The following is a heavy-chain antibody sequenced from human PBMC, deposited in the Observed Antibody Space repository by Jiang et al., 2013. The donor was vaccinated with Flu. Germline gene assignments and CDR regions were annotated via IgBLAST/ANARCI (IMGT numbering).Heavy chain of an antibody. Sequence: KVSCKASGGTFSNYAFSWMRQAPGQGLEWMGGIIPVFGPANYAQKFQGRVTLTADESTTTAYMELTSLRSEDTAVYYCARYYYGSGSYWYYFDSWGQGTLVTVSS. CDR3: ARYYYGSGSYWYYFDS. CDR1: GGTFSNYA. D-gene: IGHD3-10*01. CDR2: IIPVFGPA. V-gene: IGHV1-69*01. J-gene: IGHJ4*02.